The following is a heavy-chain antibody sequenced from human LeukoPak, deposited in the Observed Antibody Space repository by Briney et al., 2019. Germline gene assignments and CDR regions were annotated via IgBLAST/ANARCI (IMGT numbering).Heavy chain of an antibody. CDR1: GFTFSSYA. V-gene: IGHV3-23*01. CDR2: ISDRGGDT. D-gene: IGHD6-13*01. J-gene: IGHJ4*02. Sequence: PGGSLRLSCAASGFTFSSYAMSWVRQAPGKGLEWVSAISDRGGDTYYAYSVKGRFTISRDNSKNTLYLQMNSLRAEDTAVYYCAKGSSPLGHFDYWGQGTPVTVSS. CDR3: AKGSSPLGHFDY.